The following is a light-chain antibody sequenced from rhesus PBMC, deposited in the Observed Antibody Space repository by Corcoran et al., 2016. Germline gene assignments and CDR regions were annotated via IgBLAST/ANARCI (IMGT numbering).Light chain of an antibody. J-gene: IGLJ1*01. V-gene: IGLV2-23*01. CDR3: SSYTASKTFI. CDR1: SSDIGAYNY. CDR2: DVT. Sequence: QAALTQTPSVSGSPGQSVTISCTGTSSDIGAYNYVSWYQQHPGKVPQVMIYDVTKRPSGVSDRFSGPKPGNTASLTISGLQAEDEADYYCSSYTASKTFIFGIWTRLTVL.